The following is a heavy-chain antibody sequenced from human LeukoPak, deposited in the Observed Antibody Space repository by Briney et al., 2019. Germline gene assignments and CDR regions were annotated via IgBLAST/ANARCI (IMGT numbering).Heavy chain of an antibody. D-gene: IGHD5-18*01. CDR2: INGNSGDT. CDR3: ARDVDTPMVDFDY. Sequence: GASVKLSCKASGYTFTGYYMYWVPQAPGQGLKWMGWINGNSGDTKYAQKFQGRVTMTRDTSINTVYMELSGLRSDDTAVYYCARDVDTPMVDFDYWGQGTLVTVSS. V-gene: IGHV1-2*03. J-gene: IGHJ4*02. CDR1: GYTFTGYY.